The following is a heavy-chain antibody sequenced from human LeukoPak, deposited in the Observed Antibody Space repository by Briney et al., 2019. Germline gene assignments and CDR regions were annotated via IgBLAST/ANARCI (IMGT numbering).Heavy chain of an antibody. CDR3: ATIKRGSIFGYFDF. CDR1: AGSINSHY. D-gene: IGHD5-18*01. V-gene: IGHV4-59*11. Sequence: SETLSLTCSVPAGSINSHYWSWLRQAPGKGLEWIGYMYDNLMTKDNPALKSRLTLSADTSKSQFSLRLSAVTAADTATYYCATIKRGSIFGYFDFWGQGILVTVFS. J-gene: IGHJ4*02. CDR2: MYDNLMT.